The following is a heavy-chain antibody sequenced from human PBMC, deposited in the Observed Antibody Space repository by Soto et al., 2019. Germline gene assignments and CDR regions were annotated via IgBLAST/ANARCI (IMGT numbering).Heavy chain of an antibody. CDR1: GFTFDDYA. CDR2: ISWNSGSI. CDR3: AKDMRRYSSGWYDAFDI. V-gene: IGHV3-9*01. Sequence: QAGGSLRLSCAASGFTFDDYAMHWVRQAPGKGLEWVSGISWNSGSIGYADSVKGRFTISRDNAKNSLYLQMNSLRAEDTALYYCAKDMRRYSSGWYDAFDIWGQGTMVTVSS. J-gene: IGHJ3*02. D-gene: IGHD6-19*01.